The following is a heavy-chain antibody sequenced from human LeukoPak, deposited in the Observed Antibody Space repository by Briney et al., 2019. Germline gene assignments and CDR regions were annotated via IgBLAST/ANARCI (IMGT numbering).Heavy chain of an antibody. CDR2: ISSRGSTI. CDR1: GFSLSSYE. J-gene: IGHJ4*02. CDR3: ARTAYSTSSLGF. D-gene: IGHD6-6*01. V-gene: IGHV3-48*03. Sequence: PGGSLRLSCEASGFSLSSYEMNWVRQAPGKGLEWVSHISSRGSTIYYADSVKGRFTVSRDNAKNTLYLQMNSLGAEDTAVYYCARTAYSTSSLGFWGQGTLVTVSS.